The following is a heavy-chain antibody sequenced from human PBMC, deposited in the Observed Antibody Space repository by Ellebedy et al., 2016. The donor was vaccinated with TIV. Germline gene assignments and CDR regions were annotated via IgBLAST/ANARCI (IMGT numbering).Heavy chain of an antibody. CDR1: GYTFTGHY. CDR2: INPNSSDT. V-gene: IGHV1-2*02. J-gene: IGHJ3*02. CDR3: ARKNKIYSHTSGRIVFDI. D-gene: IGHD3-22*01. Sequence: ASVKVSXXASGYTFTGHYLHWVRQAPGQGLEWMGWINPNSSDTDYAQKFQGRVAMTRDTSISTAYLELSRLRSDDTAVYYCARKNKIYSHTSGRIVFDIWGQGTVVTVSS.